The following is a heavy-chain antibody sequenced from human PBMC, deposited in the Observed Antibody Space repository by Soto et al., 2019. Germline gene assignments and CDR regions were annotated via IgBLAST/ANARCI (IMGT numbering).Heavy chain of an antibody. V-gene: IGHV4-31*03. D-gene: IGHD3-10*01. Sequence: PSETLSLTCTVSDGSISSGDYYWSWIRQHPGKGLEWIGYIYYSGSTYYNPSLKSRVTISVDTSKNQFSLKLSSVTAADTAVYYCARVLSSGSYYNGPFDYWGQGTLVTVSS. CDR2: IYYSGST. J-gene: IGHJ4*02. CDR3: ARVLSSGSYYNGPFDY. CDR1: DGSISSGDYY.